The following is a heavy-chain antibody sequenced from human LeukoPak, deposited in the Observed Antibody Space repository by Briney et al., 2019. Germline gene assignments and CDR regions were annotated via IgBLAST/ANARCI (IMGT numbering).Heavy chain of an antibody. J-gene: IGHJ4*02. Sequence: QAGGSLRLSCAASGFTFSSYWMSWVRQAPGKGLEWVANIKQDGSEKYYVDSVKGRFTISRDNAKNSLYLQMNSLRAEDTAVYYCAREFHYYDSSGYYDYWGQGTLVTVSS. CDR1: GFTFSSYW. D-gene: IGHD3-22*01. V-gene: IGHV3-7*01. CDR3: AREFHYYDSSGYYDY. CDR2: IKQDGSEK.